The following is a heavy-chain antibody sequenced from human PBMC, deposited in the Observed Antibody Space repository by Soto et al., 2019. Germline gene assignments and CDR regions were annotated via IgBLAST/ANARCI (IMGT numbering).Heavy chain of an antibody. CDR1: GYSLNSHD. CDR3: ARGLLGSGGNCFDL. Sequence: ASVKVSCKASGYSLNSHDMNWVRQATGQGLEWMGWMNSNSGKTGIAETFQGRVTLTWNTSTGTVYLEIRNLGPEDTAVYYRARGLLGSGGNCFDLWGQGTQVTVSS. V-gene: IGHV1-8*01. CDR2: MNSNSGKT. J-gene: IGHJ5*02. D-gene: IGHD5-12*01.